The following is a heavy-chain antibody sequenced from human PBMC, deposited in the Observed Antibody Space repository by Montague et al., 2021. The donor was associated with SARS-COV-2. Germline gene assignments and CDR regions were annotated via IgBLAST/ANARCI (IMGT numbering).Heavy chain of an antibody. V-gene: IGHV4-59*12. CDR1: GGSISTYN. D-gene: IGHD5-24*01. CDR2: SYYSGST. Sequence: SETLSLTCTVSGGSISTYNCCWIWHPPAKGLELIGNSYYSGSTNYSPSLYIRVTISVDTSTNQFSLKLSSVTAAATAVYYCARDGYNAHENYWYFDLWGRGTLVTVSS. CDR3: ARDGYNAHENYWYFDL. J-gene: IGHJ2*01.